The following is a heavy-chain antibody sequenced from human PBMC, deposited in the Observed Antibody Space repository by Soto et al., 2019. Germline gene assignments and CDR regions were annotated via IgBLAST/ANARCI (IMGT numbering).Heavy chain of an antibody. J-gene: IGHJ4*02. Sequence: QVQLQESGPGLVKPSQTLSLTCTVSGGSIHDYYWVWIRQPPGKGLEWIGSIFYTGSTYYNPSLKSRVTLSLATSKNQFSLNLSSVTAADTAVYYCARVNRGAFDHWGQGALVTVSS. CDR2: IFYTGST. V-gene: IGHV4-59*01. CDR3: ARVNRGAFDH. CDR1: GGSIHDYY.